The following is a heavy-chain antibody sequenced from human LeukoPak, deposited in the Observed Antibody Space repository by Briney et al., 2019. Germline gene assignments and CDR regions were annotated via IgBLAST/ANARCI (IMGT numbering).Heavy chain of an antibody. CDR1: GLTFSNRG. Sequence: GGSLRLSCEASGLTFSNRGMSWVRQAPGKGLQWVSAITGDGTTTYYADSVKGRFTISRDNSKNMLYLQMSSLRAEDTAVYYRAKMNGYFEYWGQGALVPVSS. V-gene: IGHV3-23*01. CDR3: AKMNGYFEY. D-gene: IGHD1-1*01. J-gene: IGHJ4*02. CDR2: ITGDGTTT.